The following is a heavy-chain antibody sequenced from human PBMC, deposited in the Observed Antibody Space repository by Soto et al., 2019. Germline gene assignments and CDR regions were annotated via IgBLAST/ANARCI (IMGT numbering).Heavy chain of an antibody. V-gene: IGHV3-33*01. CDR2: IWYDGSNK. J-gene: IGHJ4*02. Sequence: QVQLVESGGGVVQPGRSLRLSCAASGFTFSSSGMHWVRQAPGKGLEWVAVIWYDGSNKYYADSVKGRFTISRDNSKNTLYLQMNSLRAEDTAVYYCARDGIASYFDYWGQGTLVTVSS. D-gene: IGHD1-26*01. CDR3: ARDGIASYFDY. CDR1: GFTFSSSG.